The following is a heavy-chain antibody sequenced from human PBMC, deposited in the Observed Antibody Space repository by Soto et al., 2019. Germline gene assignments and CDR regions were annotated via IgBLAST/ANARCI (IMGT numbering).Heavy chain of an antibody. D-gene: IGHD3-9*01. CDR1: GFTFSSYA. CDR3: ARLTINGMDV. J-gene: IGHJ6*02. CDR2: ISYDGSNK. V-gene: IGHV3-30-3*01. Sequence: QAGGSLRLSCAASGFTFSSYAMHWVRQAPGKGLEWVAVISYDGSNKYYADSVKGRFTISRDNSKNTLYLQMNSLRAEDTAVYYCARLTINGMDVWGQGTTVTVSS.